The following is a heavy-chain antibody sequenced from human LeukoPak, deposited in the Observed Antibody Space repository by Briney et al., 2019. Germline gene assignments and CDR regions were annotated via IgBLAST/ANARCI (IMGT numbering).Heavy chain of an antibody. D-gene: IGHD2-2*01. Sequence: PSETLSLTCAVSGYSISSAYFWGWIRQPPGKGLEWIGSIYHSGTTYYNPSLKSRVTISIDMSNNQFSLNLISVTAADTAVYYCARHDCGCTTSCHINWFDPWGQGTLVTVSS. CDR3: ARHDCGCTTSCHINWFDP. CDR1: GYSISSAYF. V-gene: IGHV4-38-2*01. CDR2: IYHSGTT. J-gene: IGHJ5*02.